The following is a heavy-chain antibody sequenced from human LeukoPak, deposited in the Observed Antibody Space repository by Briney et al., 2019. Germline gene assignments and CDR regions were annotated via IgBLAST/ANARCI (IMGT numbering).Heavy chain of an antibody. J-gene: IGHJ4*02. Sequence: GGSLRLSCAASGFTLSSYTMNWVRQAPGKGLEWVSSISGDTFYIYYADSAKGRFTISRDNVKNSLYLQMNSLRAEDTAVYYCARRSGSFDYWGQGTLVTVSS. V-gene: IGHV3-21*01. CDR1: GFTLSSYT. CDR3: ARRSGSFDY. CDR2: ISGDTFYI. D-gene: IGHD1-26*01.